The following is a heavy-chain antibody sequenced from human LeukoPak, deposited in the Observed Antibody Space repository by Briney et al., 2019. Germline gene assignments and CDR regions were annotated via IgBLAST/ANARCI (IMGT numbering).Heavy chain of an antibody. D-gene: IGHD3-3*01. CDR2: IKSKTDGGTT. Sequence: PGGSLRLSCAASGFTFSNAWMSWVRQAPGKGLEWVGRIKSKTDGGTTDYAAPVKGRFTISRDDSKNTLYLQMNSLKTEDTAVYYCTTGPILGWLLAVDYWGQGTLVTVSS. CDR3: TTGPILGWLLAVDY. J-gene: IGHJ4*02. CDR1: GFTFSNAW. V-gene: IGHV3-15*01.